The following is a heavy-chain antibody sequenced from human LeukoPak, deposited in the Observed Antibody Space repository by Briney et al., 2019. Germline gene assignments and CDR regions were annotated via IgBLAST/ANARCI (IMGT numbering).Heavy chain of an antibody. CDR3: ARGGGFDY. CDR2: IGPTGDT. V-gene: IGHV3-13*04. J-gene: IGHJ4*02. CDR1: GFTFSNFD. Sequence: PGGSLRLSCAASGFTFSNFDMHWVRHLTGKGLEWVSGIGPTGDTYYAGSVKGRFTISRENAKNSLYLQMNSLRAGDTAVYYCARGGGFDYWGQGTLVTVSS. D-gene: IGHD3-10*01.